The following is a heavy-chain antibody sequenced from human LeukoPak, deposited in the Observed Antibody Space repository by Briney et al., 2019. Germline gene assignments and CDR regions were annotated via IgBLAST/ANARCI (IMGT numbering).Heavy chain of an antibody. CDR1: GGTFSSYA. J-gene: IGHJ4*02. CDR2: IIPIFGTA. V-gene: IGHV1-69*13. Sequence: GASVKVSCKASGGTFSSYAISWVRQAPGQGLEWMGGIIPIFGTANYAQKFQGRVTITADESTSTAYMELSSLRSEDTAVYYCAGGNSGSYYVADYWGQGTLVTVSS. CDR3: AGGNSGSYYVADY. D-gene: IGHD1-26*01.